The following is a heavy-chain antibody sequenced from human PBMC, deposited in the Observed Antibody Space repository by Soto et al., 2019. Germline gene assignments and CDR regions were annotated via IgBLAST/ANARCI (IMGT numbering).Heavy chain of an antibody. Sequence: SETLSLTCSVSGYSVSSSEYYWAWIRQPPGKGLEWIGSMFYSGLTYYNPSLKSRVTLSVDTSKNQFSVRLNSVTATDTAVYYCAPLTVSLSGPYGIHVWGQGTTVTVSS. D-gene: IGHD2-15*01. CDR1: GYSVSSSEYY. J-gene: IGHJ6*02. V-gene: IGHV4-39*01. CDR3: APLTVSLSGPYGIHV. CDR2: MFYSGLT.